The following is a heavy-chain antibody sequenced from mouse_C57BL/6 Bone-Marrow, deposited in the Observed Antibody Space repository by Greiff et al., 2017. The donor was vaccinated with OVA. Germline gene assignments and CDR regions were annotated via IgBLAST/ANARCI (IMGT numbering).Heavy chain of an antibody. CDR3: ASLGWLRRGAWFAY. CDR1: GYTFTSYW. CDR2: INPSNGGT. Sequence: QVQLQQPGTELVKPGASVKLSCKASGYTFTSYWMHWVKQRPGQGLEWIGNINPSNGGTNYNEKFKSKATLTADKSSSTAYMQLSSLTSEDSAVDSGASLGWLRRGAWFAYGGQGTLVTVSA. J-gene: IGHJ3*01. D-gene: IGHD2-2*01. V-gene: IGHV1-53*01.